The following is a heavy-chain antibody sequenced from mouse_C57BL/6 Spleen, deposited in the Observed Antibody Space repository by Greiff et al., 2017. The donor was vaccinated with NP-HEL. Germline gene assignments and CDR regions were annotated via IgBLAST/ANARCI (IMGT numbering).Heavy chain of an antibody. V-gene: IGHV1-53*01. Sequence: QVQLQQPGTELVKPGASVKLSCKASGYTFTSYWMHWVKQRPGQGLEWLGNINPSNGGTNYNEKFKSKATLTVDKSSSTAYMQLSSLTSEDSAVYYCARSVIYYGSREAMDYWGQGTSVTVSS. CDR1: GYTFTSYW. CDR3: ARSVIYYGSREAMDY. CDR2: INPSNGGT. D-gene: IGHD1-1*01. J-gene: IGHJ4*01.